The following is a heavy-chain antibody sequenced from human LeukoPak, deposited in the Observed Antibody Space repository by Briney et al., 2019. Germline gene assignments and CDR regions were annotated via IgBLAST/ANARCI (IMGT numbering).Heavy chain of an antibody. CDR1: GFTFNSYW. CDR3: ARDRETYSNNWFDP. J-gene: IGHJ5*02. Sequence: GGSLRLSCAASGFTFNSYWMSWVRQPPGKGLEWVANIKQDGSEKYYVDSVKGRFTISRDNAKNSLYLQMNSLRAEDTAVYYCARDRETYSNNWFDPWGQGTLVTVSS. V-gene: IGHV3-7*01. CDR2: IKQDGSEK. D-gene: IGHD2-15*01.